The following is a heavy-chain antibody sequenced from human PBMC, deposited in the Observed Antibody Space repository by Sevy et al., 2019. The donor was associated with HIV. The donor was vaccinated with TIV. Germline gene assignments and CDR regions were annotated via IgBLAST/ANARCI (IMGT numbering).Heavy chain of an antibody. V-gene: IGHV1-2*02. CDR1: EYTFTGYY. CDR2: INPNSGGT. D-gene: IGHD3-22*01. CDR3: ARVRGPYYYDSSGYYPLGYAFDI. J-gene: IGHJ3*02. Sequence: ASVKVSCKASEYTFTGYYMHWVRQAPGQGLEWMGWINPNSGGTNYSQKFQGRVTMTRDTSISTAYMELSRLRSDDTAVYYCARVRGPYYYDSSGYYPLGYAFDIWGQGTMVTVSS.